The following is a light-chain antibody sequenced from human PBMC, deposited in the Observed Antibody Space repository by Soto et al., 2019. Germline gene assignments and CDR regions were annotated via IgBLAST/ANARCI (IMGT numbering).Light chain of an antibody. CDR3: SSYTNTMTLIV. V-gene: IGLV2-14*01. CDR2: EVT. J-gene: IGLJ1*01. CDR1: TSDVATYRY. Sequence: QSVLTQPASVSGSPGQSITISCTGSTSDVATYRYVSWYQQYPGKAPKLLISEVTHRPSGISDRFSGSKSGNTASLTISGLQAEDEADYYCSSYTNTMTLIVFGTGTNVTVL.